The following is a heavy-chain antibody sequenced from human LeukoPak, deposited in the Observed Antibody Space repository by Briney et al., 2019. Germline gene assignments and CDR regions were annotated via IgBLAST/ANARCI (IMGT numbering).Heavy chain of an antibody. J-gene: IGHJ4*02. CDR3: TREHRGGYYFDY. CDR1: GGTFSSYA. D-gene: IGHD3-10*01. Sequence: GASVKVSCKASGGTFSSYAISWVRRAPGQGLGWMGGIIPIFGTANYAQKFQGRVTITADESTSTAYMELSSLRSEDTAVYYCTREHRGGYYFDYWGQGTLVTVSS. CDR2: IIPIFGTA. V-gene: IGHV1-69*13.